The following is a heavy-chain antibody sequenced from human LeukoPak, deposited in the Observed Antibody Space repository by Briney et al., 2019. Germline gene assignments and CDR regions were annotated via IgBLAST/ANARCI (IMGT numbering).Heavy chain of an antibody. Sequence: ASVKVSCKASGYTFTSYYMHWVRQAPGQGLEWMGIINPSGGSTSYAQKFQGRVTMTRDMSTSTVYMELSSLRSEDTAVYYCARDRGGSSGCYYVFDYWGQGTLVTVSS. J-gene: IGHJ4*02. CDR2: INPSGGST. V-gene: IGHV1-46*01. CDR3: ARDRGGSSGCYYVFDY. CDR1: GYTFTSYY. D-gene: IGHD3-22*01.